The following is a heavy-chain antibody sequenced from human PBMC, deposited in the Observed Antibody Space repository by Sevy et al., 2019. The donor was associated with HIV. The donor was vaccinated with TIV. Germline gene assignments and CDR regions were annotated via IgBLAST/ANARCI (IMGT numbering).Heavy chain of an antibody. CDR1: GGSISSSSYY. CDR2: IYYSGST. V-gene: IGHV4-39*01. D-gene: IGHD3-3*01. J-gene: IGHJ6*02. Sequence: SENLSLTCTVSGGSISSSSYYWGWIRQPPGKGLEWIGSIYYSGSTYDTPSLKSRVTISVDTSKNQFSLKLSSVTAADTAVYYCARQRPYYDFWSGYLVGAAHYYYGMDVWGQGTTVTVSS. CDR3: ARQRPYYDFWSGYLVGAAHYYYGMDV.